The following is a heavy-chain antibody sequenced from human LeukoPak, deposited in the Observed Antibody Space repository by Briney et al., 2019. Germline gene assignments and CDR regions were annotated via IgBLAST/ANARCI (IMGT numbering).Heavy chain of an antibody. J-gene: IGHJ4*02. D-gene: IGHD6-19*01. Sequence: PSETLSLTCTVPGGSISSYYWSWIRQPPGKGLEWIGHIYYSGSTNYNPSLKSRVTISVDTSKNQFSLKLSSVTAADTAVYYYRAVAGTGFDYWGQGTLVTVSS. V-gene: IGHV4-59*01. CDR1: GGSISSYY. CDR3: RAVAGTGFDY. CDR2: IYYSGST.